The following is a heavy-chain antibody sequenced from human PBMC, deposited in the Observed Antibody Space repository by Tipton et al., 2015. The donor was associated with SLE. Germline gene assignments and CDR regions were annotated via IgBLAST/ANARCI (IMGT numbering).Heavy chain of an antibody. V-gene: IGHV3-33*01. CDR2: IRYDGSNK. CDR3: AGWLFPLYGMDA. CDR1: GFTFSNYG. Sequence: SLRLSCAASGFTFSNYGMHWVRQAPGKGLEWVAVIRYDGSNKYYADSVKGRFTISRDNSKNTLYLQMNSLRAEDTAVYYCAGWLFPLYGMDAWGQGPTVTVSS. J-gene: IGHJ6*02. D-gene: IGHD3-22*01.